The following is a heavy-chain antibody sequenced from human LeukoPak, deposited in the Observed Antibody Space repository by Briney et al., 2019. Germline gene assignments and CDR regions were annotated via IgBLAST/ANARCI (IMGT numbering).Heavy chain of an antibody. J-gene: IGHJ4*02. Sequence: SETLSLTCTVSGGSISSYYWNWIRQPPGKGLEWIGYIYYSGSTNYNPSLKSRVTISVDTSKNQFSLKLMSVTAADTAVYYCARGEDSGYEYYFDYWGQGTLVTVSS. D-gene: IGHD5-12*01. V-gene: IGHV4-59*12. CDR1: GGSISSYY. CDR2: IYYSGST. CDR3: ARGEDSGYEYYFDY.